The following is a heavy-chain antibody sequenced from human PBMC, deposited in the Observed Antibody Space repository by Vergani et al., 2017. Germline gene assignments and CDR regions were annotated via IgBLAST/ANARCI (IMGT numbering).Heavy chain of an antibody. D-gene: IGHD4-11*01. CDR3: ARVETREMTTEDYRFDP. CDR1: GYTFTSYD. V-gene: IGHV1-8*01. Sequence: QVQLVQSGAEVKKPGASVKVSCKASGYTFTSYDINWVRQASGQGLEWMGWMNPNSGNTGYAQQFQGRVTMTRDTSISTAYMEVTSLRSDDTAVYYCARVETREMTTEDYRFDPWGQGTLVTVSS. CDR2: MNPNSGNT. J-gene: IGHJ5*02.